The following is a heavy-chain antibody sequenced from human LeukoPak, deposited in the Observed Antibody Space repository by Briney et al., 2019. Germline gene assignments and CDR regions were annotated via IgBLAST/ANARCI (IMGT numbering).Heavy chain of an antibody. CDR2: TSSDLNVK. Sequence: QSGGSLRLSCAASGFTFRNYVIHWVRQAPGKGLEWAAVTSSDLNVKLYADSVKGRFTISGDNSRSTLYLQMNSLRPEDTAIYYCARKGYYGSGSPPSLYFDYWGQGTLVTVSS. CDR1: GFTFRNYV. J-gene: IGHJ4*02. V-gene: IGHV3-30-3*01. CDR3: ARKGYYGSGSPPSLYFDY. D-gene: IGHD3-10*01.